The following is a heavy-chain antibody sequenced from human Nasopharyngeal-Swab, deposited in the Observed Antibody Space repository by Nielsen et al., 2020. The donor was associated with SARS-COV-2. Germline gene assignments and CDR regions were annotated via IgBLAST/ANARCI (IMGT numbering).Heavy chain of an antibody. V-gene: IGHV3-23*01. Sequence: GGCMRLSWAAAGFTFSSYAMSWVRQAPGKGLEWVSAISVSGGSTYYADSVKGRFTISRDNSKNTLYLQMNSLRAEDTAVYYCAKDRSSSGLDYWGQGTLVTVSS. J-gene: IGHJ4*02. CDR3: AKDRSSSGLDY. D-gene: IGHD6-19*01. CDR2: ISVSGGST. CDR1: GFTFSSYA.